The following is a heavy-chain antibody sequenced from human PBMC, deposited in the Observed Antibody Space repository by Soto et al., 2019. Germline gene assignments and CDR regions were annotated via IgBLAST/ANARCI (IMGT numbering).Heavy chain of an antibody. CDR3: ALDFWSGYYIRYFDY. D-gene: IGHD3-3*01. V-gene: IGHV1-18*01. CDR1: GYTFSDYG. CDR2: IGPYNDNT. Sequence: QVQLVQSGGEVKKPGASVKVSCKASGYTFSDYGISWVRQAPGQGLEWMGWIGPYNDNTNYAQKFQGRVTMTRDTSTTTAYMELRGLRSDDTAVHYCALDFWSGYYIRYFDYWGQGTLVIVSS. J-gene: IGHJ4*02.